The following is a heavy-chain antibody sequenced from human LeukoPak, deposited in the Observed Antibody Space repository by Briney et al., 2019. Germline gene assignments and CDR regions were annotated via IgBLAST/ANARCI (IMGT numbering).Heavy chain of an antibody. D-gene: IGHD2-2*01. CDR3: ARGRSYPDIVVVPASPFDY. J-gene: IGHJ4*02. V-gene: IGHV4-30-2*01. CDR1: GGSISSGGYS. CDR2: IYHSGST. Sequence: PSQTLSLTCAVSGGSISSGGYSWSWIRQPPGKGLEWIGYIYHSGSTYYNPSLKSRVTISVDRSKNQFSLKLSSVTAADTAVYYCARGRSYPDIVVVPASPFDYWGQGTLVTVSS.